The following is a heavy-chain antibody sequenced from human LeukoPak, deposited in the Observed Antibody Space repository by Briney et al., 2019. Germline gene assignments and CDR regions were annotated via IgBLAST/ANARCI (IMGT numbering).Heavy chain of an antibody. CDR3: ARQIGRRFYYFYPVDV. D-gene: IGHD3-16*01. Sequence: SRSLRLSCKASGFTFEGHAMHWVRQVPGRGLEWVSALNWNGVSVGYADSVEGRFTISRDNAKIALFLQMNSLRPDDTALYFCARQIGRRFYYFYPVDVWGKGTMATVS. J-gene: IGHJ6*03. CDR2: LNWNGVSV. CDR1: GFTFEGHA. V-gene: IGHV3-9*01.